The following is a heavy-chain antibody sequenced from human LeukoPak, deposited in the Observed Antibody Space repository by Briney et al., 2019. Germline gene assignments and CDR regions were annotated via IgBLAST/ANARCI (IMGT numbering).Heavy chain of an antibody. D-gene: IGHD2-2*01. CDR1: GGSFSGYY. Sequence: SETLSLTCAVYGGSFSGYYWSWIRQPPGKGLEWIGEINHSGSTNYNPSLKSRVTISVDTSKNQFSLKLSSVTAADTAVYYCARPRGIRQLLSRGRHGGGWFDPWGQGTLVTVSS. CDR3: ARPRGIRQLLSRGRHGGGWFDP. V-gene: IGHV4-34*01. J-gene: IGHJ5*02. CDR2: INHSGST.